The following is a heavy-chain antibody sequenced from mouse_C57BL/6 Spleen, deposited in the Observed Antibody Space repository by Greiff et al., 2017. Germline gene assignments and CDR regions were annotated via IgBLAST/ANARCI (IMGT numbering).Heavy chain of an antibody. CDR1: GFTFSDYG. Sequence: EVKLMESGGGLVKPGGSLKLSCAASGFTFSDYGMHWVRQAPEKGLEWVAYISSGSSTIYYADTVKGRFTISRDNAKNTLFLQMTSLRSEDTAMYYCARSYDYDGAFAYWGQGTLVTVSA. J-gene: IGHJ3*01. D-gene: IGHD2-4*01. CDR3: ARSYDYDGAFAY. V-gene: IGHV5-17*01. CDR2: ISSGSSTI.